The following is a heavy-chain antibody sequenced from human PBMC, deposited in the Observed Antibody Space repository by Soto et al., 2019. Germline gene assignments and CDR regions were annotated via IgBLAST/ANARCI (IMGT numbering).Heavy chain of an antibody. V-gene: IGHV3-48*03. CDR3: AGGDSGSFDS. CDR1: GFTFSSYE. Sequence: GGSLRLSRAASGFTFSSYEMNWVRQAPGKGLEWVSYISSGGTTIYYADSVKGRLTISRDNAKNSLDLQMNSLRADDTAIYYCAGGDSGSFDSWGQGTLVTVSA. D-gene: IGHD3-16*01. J-gene: IGHJ4*02. CDR2: ISSGGTTI.